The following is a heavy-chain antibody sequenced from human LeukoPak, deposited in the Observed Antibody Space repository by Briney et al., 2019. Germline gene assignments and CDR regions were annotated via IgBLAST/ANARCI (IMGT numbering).Heavy chain of an antibody. D-gene: IGHD6-13*01. Sequence: GGSLRLSCAASGFTFSSYSMNWVRQAPGKGLEWVSSISSSSSYIYYADSVKGRFTISRGNAKNSLYLQMNSLRAEDTAVYYCARDRSSSWYPEVWGKGTTVTVSS. V-gene: IGHV3-21*01. J-gene: IGHJ6*04. CDR1: GFTFSSYS. CDR3: ARDRSSSWYPEV. CDR2: ISSSSSYI.